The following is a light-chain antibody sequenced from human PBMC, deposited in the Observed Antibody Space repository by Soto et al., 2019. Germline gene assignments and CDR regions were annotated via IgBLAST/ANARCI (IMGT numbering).Light chain of an antibody. CDR1: QTLSPY. J-gene: IGKJ4*01. V-gene: IGKV1-39*01. CDR3: QQSLSPLRT. CDR2: GXS. Sequence: DIDMTQAPSSVSASVGDRVTVAXRARQTLSPYLTWFQQHPGXAPKXXXYGXSTFQSGGPSRFSGSGSGAEFTLTISSLQPEDFASYYWQQSLSPLRTFGGGTKVDIK.